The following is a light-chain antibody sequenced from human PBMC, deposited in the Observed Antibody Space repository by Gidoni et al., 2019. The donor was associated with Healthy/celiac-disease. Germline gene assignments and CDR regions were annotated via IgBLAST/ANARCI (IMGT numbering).Light chain of an antibody. V-gene: IGKV3-20*01. CDR3: QQYGSSTTWT. CDR2: GAS. CDR1: QSVSSSY. J-gene: IGKJ1*01. Sequence: EIVLTQSPGTLSLSPEERATLSCRASQSVSSSYLAWYQQKPGQAPRLLIYGASSRATGIPDRFSGSGSGTDFTLTISRLEPEDFAVYYCQQYGSSTTWTFGQGTKVEIK.